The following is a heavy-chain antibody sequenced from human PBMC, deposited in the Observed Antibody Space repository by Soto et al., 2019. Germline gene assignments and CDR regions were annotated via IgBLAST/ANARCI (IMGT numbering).Heavy chain of an antibody. V-gene: IGHV3-30*18. D-gene: IGHD1-1*01. CDR3: AKDRDAYAWNLGACFAP. CDR2: IAYDGDKK. J-gene: IGHJ5*02. CDR1: GFTFSAFG. Sequence: VGSLRLSCAASGFTFSAFGMHWVRQAPGKGLEWVAVIAYDGDKKYYANSVKGRFIISRDNSRNTAHLDMNSLRPEDTAVYYCAKDRDAYAWNLGACFAPCGQRTQVTVSS.